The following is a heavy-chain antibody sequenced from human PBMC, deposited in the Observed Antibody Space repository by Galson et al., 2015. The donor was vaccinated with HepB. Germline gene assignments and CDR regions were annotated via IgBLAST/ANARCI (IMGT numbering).Heavy chain of an antibody. Sequence: SVKVSCKASGYSFTNYGITWVRQAPGQGLEWMGWISPYNGSTNYAQNLQGRVTMTADTSTTTAFMELRGLKSDDTAVYYCAREEGVAVGTDTLDFWGQGTLLTVSS. CDR1: GYSFTNYG. CDR3: AREEGVAVGTDTLDF. CDR2: ISPYNGST. J-gene: IGHJ4*02. D-gene: IGHD6-13*01. V-gene: IGHV1-18*01.